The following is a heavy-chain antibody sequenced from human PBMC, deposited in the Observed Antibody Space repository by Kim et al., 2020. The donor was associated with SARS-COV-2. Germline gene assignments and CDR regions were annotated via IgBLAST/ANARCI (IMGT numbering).Heavy chain of an antibody. CDR3: ATGPAGQQLDLWDAFDI. V-gene: IGHV1-24*01. Sequence: ASVKVSCKVSGYTLTELSMHWVRQAPGKGLEWMGGFDPEDGETLYAQKFQGRVTMTEDTSTDTAYMELRSLRTEDTAVYFCATGPAGQQLDLWDAFDIWGQGTMVTVSS. CDR2: FDPEDGET. CDR1: GYTLTELS. J-gene: IGHJ3*02. D-gene: IGHD6-13*01.